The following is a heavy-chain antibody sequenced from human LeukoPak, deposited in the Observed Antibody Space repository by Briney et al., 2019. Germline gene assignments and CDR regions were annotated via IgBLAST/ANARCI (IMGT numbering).Heavy chain of an antibody. J-gene: IGHJ4*02. D-gene: IGHD5-18*01. CDR3: ARTGRRGYSYGKNYYFDY. CDR1: GFTFSNYY. V-gene: IGHV3-11*06. Sequence: KPGGSLRLSCAASGFTFSNYYISWIRQAPGKGLEWVSYISSSSSNTNCADSVKGRFTISRDNAKNSLYLQMNSLRAEDTAVYYCARTGRRGYSYGKNYYFDYWGQGTLVTVSS. CDR2: ISSSSSNT.